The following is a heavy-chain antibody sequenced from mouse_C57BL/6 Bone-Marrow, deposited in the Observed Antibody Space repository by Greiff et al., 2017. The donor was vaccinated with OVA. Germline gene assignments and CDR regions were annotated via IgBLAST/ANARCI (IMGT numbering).Heavy chain of an antibody. J-gene: IGHJ2*01. D-gene: IGHD1-1*01. Sequence: DVMLVESGGGLVQPGGSLKLSCAASGFTFSDYYMYWVRQTPEKRLEWVAYISNGGGSTYYPDTVKGRFTISRDNAKNTLYLQMSRLKSEDTAMYYCAGGNYYGSSYDYWGQGTTLTVSS. CDR1: GFTFSDYY. CDR3: AGGNYYGSSYDY. V-gene: IGHV5-12*01. CDR2: ISNGGGST.